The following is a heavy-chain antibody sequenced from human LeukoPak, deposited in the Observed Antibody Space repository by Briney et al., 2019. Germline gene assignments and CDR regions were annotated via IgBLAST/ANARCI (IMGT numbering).Heavy chain of an antibody. CDR3: TRDNMLERRSYYYYYMDV. CDR1: GFTPGDYA. J-gene: IGHJ6*03. D-gene: IGHD1-1*01. CDR2: IRIKADGGTT. V-gene: IGHV3-49*04. Sequence: GGSLRLSCTASGFTPGDYAMSSVRQAPGRGLEWVGFIRIKADGGTTEYAACVEGRFTISRDDSKSIAYLQMNSLKTEDTAVYYCTRDNMLERRSYYYYYMDVWGKGTTVTASS.